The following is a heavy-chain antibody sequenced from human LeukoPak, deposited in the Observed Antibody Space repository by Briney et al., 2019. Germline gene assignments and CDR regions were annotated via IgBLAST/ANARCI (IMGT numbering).Heavy chain of an antibody. CDR1: GFTFSSYW. Sequence: GGSLRLSCAASGFTFSSYWMSWVRQAPGKGLEWVANIKQDGSEEYYVDSVKGRFTISRDNAKNSLYLQMNSLRAEDTAVYYCARDRTIFGVVTEAFDIWGQGTMVTVSS. D-gene: IGHD3-3*01. CDR3: ARDRTIFGVVTEAFDI. V-gene: IGHV3-7*01. J-gene: IGHJ3*02. CDR2: IKQDGSEE.